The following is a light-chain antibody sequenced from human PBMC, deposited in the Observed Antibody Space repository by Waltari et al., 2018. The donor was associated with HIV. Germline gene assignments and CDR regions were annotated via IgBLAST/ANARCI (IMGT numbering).Light chain of an antibody. CDR1: QSIFYSSRNANY. CDR3: QQYYSTPPT. V-gene: IGKV4-1*01. CDR2: WAS. J-gene: IGKJ1*01. Sequence: DIVMTQSPHSLALSLGERATINCKSSQSIFYSSRNANYLAWYQQKPGQSPKLLIYWASSRAAGAPDRFSGSGSRTDFTLSISSLQSEDVAVYGCQQYYSTPPTFGQGTRVEIK.